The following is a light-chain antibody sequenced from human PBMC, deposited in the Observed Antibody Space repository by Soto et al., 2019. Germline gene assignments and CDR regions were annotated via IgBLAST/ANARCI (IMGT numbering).Light chain of an antibody. CDR2: AAS. V-gene: IGKV1-27*01. J-gene: IGKJ1*01. CDR3: QTYNSAPWT. Sequence: DIQMTQSPSSLSASVGARVTITCRASQGIVNYLAWYQQTPGKVPKLLIYAASTLQSGVPSRFSASGSGTDFTPTISSLQPEDVETYYCQTYNSAPWTLAQGTNVDIK. CDR1: QGIVNY.